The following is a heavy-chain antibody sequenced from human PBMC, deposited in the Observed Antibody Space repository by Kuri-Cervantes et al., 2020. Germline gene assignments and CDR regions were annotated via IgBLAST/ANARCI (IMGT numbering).Heavy chain of an antibody. Sequence: ASVKVSCKVSGYTLTDLSMHWVRQAPGKGLEWMGGFDPEDGETIYAQKFQGRVTMTEDTSTDTAYMELSSLRSEDTAVYYCATESALTTLIRHPYYYYGMDFWGQGTTVTVSS. D-gene: IGHD1-1*01. V-gene: IGHV1-24*01. CDR1: GYTLTDLS. CDR3: ATESALTTLIRHPYYYYGMDF. J-gene: IGHJ6*02. CDR2: FDPEDGET.